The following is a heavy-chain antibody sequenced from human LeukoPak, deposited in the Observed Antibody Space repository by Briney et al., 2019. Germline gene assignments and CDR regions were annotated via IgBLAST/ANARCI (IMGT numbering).Heavy chain of an antibody. CDR3: ARNSALDY. Sequence: GGSLRLSCAASGFNFNNYAMSWVRQAPGKGLEWVSHIVASSGATFYADSVKGRFTISRDHSKNTLYLQMNSLRAEDTAVYYCARNSALDYWGQGTLVTVSS. CDR2: IVASSGAT. D-gene: IGHD2/OR15-2a*01. J-gene: IGHJ4*02. CDR1: GFNFNNYA. V-gene: IGHV3-23*01.